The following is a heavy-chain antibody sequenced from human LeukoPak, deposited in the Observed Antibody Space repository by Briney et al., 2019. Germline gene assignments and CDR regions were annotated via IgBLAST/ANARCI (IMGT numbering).Heavy chain of an antibody. CDR3: ARRGGYCSGGSCYSWGY. CDR1: GGSVSSSSYY. J-gene: IGHJ4*02. Sequence: SETLSLTCSVSGGSVSSSSYYWGWIRQPPGKGLEWIESIYYSGSTYYNPSLKSRVTISVDTSQNQFSLKLSSVTAADTAVYYCARRGGYCSGGSCYSWGYWGQGTLVTVSS. CDR2: IYYSGST. D-gene: IGHD2-15*01. V-gene: IGHV4-39*01.